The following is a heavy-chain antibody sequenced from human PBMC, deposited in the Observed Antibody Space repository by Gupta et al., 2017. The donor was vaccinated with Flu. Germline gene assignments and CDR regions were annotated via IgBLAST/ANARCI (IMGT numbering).Heavy chain of an antibody. CDR2: IIPIFGTA. CDR3: ARSGPDIVVVPAAGFIWFDP. V-gene: IGHV1-69*01. D-gene: IGHD2-2*01. J-gene: IGHJ5*02. Sequence: QVQLVQSGAEVKKPGSSVKVSCKASGGTFSSYAISWVRQAPGQGLEWMGGIIPIFGTANYTQKFQGRVTITADESTGTAYMELSSLRSEDTAVYYCARSGPDIVVVPAAGFIWFDPWGQGTLVTVSS. CDR1: GGTFSSYA.